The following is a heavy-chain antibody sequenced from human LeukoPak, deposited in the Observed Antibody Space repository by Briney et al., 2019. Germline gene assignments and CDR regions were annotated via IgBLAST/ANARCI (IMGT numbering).Heavy chain of an antibody. CDR2: INPNSGGT. Sequence: ASVTVSCTPSGYTFTDYYLHWVRQAPGQGLEWMGWINPNSGGTKYAQKFQGRVTMTRDTSSSTAYMELSRLRSDDTAVYYCARVGCTNINCLNWFDPWGQGTLAIVSS. D-gene: IGHD2-8*01. CDR1: GYTFTDYY. CDR3: ARVGCTNINCLNWFDP. V-gene: IGHV1-2*02. J-gene: IGHJ5*02.